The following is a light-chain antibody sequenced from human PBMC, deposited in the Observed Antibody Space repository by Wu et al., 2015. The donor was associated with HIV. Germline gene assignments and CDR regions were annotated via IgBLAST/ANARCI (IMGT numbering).Light chain of an antibody. CDR3: QQYGSSPRT. V-gene: IGKV3-20*01. Sequence: EIVLTQSPGTLSLSPGERATLSCRASQSVTSNYVAWYQQKPGQAPRFLIYGASSRATGIPDRFSGSGSGTDFTLTISRLEPEDFAVYYCQQYGSSPRTFGQGTKVEIK. J-gene: IGKJ1*01. CDR2: GAS. CDR1: QSVTSNY.